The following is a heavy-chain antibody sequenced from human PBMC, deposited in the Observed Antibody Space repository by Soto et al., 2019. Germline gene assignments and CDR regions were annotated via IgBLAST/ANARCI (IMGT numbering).Heavy chain of an antibody. CDR3: ARGIKYRAYSSGFEP. J-gene: IGHJ5*02. CDR1: GYTFTSYD. CDR2: MNPNSGNT. D-gene: IGHD2-15*01. Sequence: QVQLVQSGAEVKKPGASVKVSCKASGYTFTSYDINWVRQATGQGFEYLGWMNPNSGNTGYVKKSQGRVTRTRDTSMSTAYMALSSLRSVNTAEYYCARGIKYRAYSSGFEPWGPGTLVTVSS. V-gene: IGHV1-8*01.